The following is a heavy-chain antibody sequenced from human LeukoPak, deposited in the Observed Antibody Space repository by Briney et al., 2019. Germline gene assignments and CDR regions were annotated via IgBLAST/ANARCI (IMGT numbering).Heavy chain of an antibody. J-gene: IGHJ4*02. Sequence: GASVKVSCKASGGTFSSYTISWVRQAPGQGLEWMGGIIPLFGTPDYAQKFQDRLTITADKSTSTAYMEPSSLRSEDTAVYYCARDTRGYCSSTSCYAPFDYWGQGTLVTVSS. V-gene: IGHV1-69*06. CDR1: GGTFSSYT. CDR3: ARDTRGYCSSTSCYAPFDY. CDR2: IIPLFGTP. D-gene: IGHD2-2*01.